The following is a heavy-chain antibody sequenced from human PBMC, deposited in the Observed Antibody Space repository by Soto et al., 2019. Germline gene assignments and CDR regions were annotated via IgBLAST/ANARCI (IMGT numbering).Heavy chain of an antibody. D-gene: IGHD1-1*01. V-gene: IGHV3-30*18. CDR1: GFTLSSYD. CDR3: SKYQSENCEQGIDA. Sequence: PRGSLRLSCAASGFTLSSYDMHWGRQAPGKGLEWVAVISYDGSNKYYADSVKGRFTISRDNSKNTLYLQMNSLRAEDTAVYYCSKYQSENCEQGIDAWGQGTTV. J-gene: IGHJ6*02. CDR2: ISYDGSNK.